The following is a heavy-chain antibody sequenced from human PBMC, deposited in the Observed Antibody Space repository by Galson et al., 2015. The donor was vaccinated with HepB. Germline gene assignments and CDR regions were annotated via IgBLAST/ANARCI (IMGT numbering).Heavy chain of an antibody. CDR2: IIPILGIA. D-gene: IGHD6-13*01. CDR1: GGTFSSYT. Sequence: SVKVSCKASGGTFSSYTISWVRQAPGQGLEWMGRIIPILGIANCAQKFQGRVTITADKSTSTAYMELSSLRSEDTAVYYCARAGVRIAAAGTGTESTFDYWGQGTLVTVSS. J-gene: IGHJ4*02. V-gene: IGHV1-69*02. CDR3: ARAGVRIAAAGTGTESTFDY.